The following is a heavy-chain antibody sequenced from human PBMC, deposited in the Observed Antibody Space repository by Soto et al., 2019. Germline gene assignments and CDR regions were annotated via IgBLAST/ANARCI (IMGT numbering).Heavy chain of an antibody. D-gene: IGHD3-22*01. J-gene: IGHJ2*01. V-gene: IGHV4-39*01. CDR3: ARPSAIPFYYDSRDWYFDL. CDR2: MYYSGST. Sequence: QLQLQESGPGLLKPSETLSLTCTVSGVSISSNVYYWGWIRQPPWQWLEWIGSMYYSGSTYYNPSLKSRFTISVDPSKYQFSLKLTSVTAADTAVYYCARPSAIPFYYDSRDWYFDLWGRGTLVTVSS. CDR1: GVSISSNVYY.